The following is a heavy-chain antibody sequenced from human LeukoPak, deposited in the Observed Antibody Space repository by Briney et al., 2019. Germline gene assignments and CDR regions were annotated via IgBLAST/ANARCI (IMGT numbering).Heavy chain of an antibody. CDR2: INPNSGGT. V-gene: IGHV1-2*02. D-gene: IGHD2-2*02. CDR1: GYTFTGYY. J-gene: IGHJ4*02. CDR3: ARIPLVPAAIQGGAVDY. Sequence: ASVKVSCKASGYTFTGYYMHWVRQAPGQGLEWMGWINPNSGGTNYAQKFQGRVTMTRDTSISTAYIELSRLRSDDTAVYYCARIPLVPAAIQGGAVDYWGQGTLVTVSS.